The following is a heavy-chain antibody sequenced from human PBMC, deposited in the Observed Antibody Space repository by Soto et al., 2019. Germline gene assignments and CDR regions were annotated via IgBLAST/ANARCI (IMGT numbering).Heavy chain of an antibody. D-gene: IGHD3-10*01. V-gene: IGHV4-59*12. CDR3: AREHYGNSAWFDP. J-gene: IGHJ5*02. CDR2: IYNGGSP. CDR1: GDSISTAY. Sequence: PSETLSLTCTVSGDSISTAYWSWIRQPPGKRLEYIGFIYNGGSPNYSPSLESRVTISPDTSKNQFFLKLTSVTAADTAVYYCAREHYGNSAWFDPWGQGTLVTVSS.